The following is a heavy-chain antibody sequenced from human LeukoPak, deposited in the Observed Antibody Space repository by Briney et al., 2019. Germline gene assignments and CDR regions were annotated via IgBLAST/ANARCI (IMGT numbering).Heavy chain of an antibody. J-gene: IGHJ6*03. D-gene: IGHD6-13*01. Sequence: ASVKVSCKASAYTFTGFYIHWVRQAPGQGLEWMGWINPNTGGTNYARKFKGRVTMTRDTSISTVYMEVSRLGSDDTAVYYCARDQVAAAGSYYYYYYMDVWGKGTTVTVSS. CDR2: INPNTGGT. CDR1: AYTFTGFY. CDR3: ARDQVAAAGSYYYYYYMDV. V-gene: IGHV1-2*02.